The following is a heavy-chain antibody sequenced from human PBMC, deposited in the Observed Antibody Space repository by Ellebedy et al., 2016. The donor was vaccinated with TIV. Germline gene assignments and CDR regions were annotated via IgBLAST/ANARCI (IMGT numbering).Heavy chain of an antibody. J-gene: IGHJ4*02. V-gene: IGHV1-8*01. D-gene: IGHD1-7*01. CDR2: MNPNSGNT. Sequence: ASVKVSXKASRYTFTSYDINWVRQATGQGLEWMGWMNPNSGNTGYAQKFQGRVTMTRNTSISTAYMELSSLRSEDTAVYYCARALLGRNWNYVLGYWGQGTLVTVSS. CDR1: RYTFTSYD. CDR3: ARALLGRNWNYVLGY.